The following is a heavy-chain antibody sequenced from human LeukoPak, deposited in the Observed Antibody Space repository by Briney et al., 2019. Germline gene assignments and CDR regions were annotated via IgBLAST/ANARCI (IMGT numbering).Heavy chain of an antibody. V-gene: IGHV3-23*01. Sequence: GGSLRLSCAASGFTFSSYAMSCVRQAPGKGLEWVSAISGSGGSTYYADSVKGRFTISRDNSKNTLYLQMNSLRAEDTAVYYCAKDQGFGELLALYFDYWGQGTLVTVSS. CDR1: GFTFSSYA. CDR2: ISGSGGST. D-gene: IGHD3-10*01. J-gene: IGHJ4*02. CDR3: AKDQGFGELLALYFDY.